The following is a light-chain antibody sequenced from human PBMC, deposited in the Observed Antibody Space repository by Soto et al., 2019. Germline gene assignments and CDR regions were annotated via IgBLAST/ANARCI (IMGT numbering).Light chain of an antibody. V-gene: IGLV1-40*01. CDR3: QSYDSSLRDVV. Sequence: QSVLTQPPSVSGAPGQRVTISCTGSSSNIGAGYDVHGYQQLPGTAPKLLIYGNSNRPSGVPDRFSGSKSGTSASLAITGLQAEDEADYYCQSYDSSLRDVVFGGGTKLTVL. J-gene: IGLJ2*01. CDR2: GNS. CDR1: SSNIGAGYD.